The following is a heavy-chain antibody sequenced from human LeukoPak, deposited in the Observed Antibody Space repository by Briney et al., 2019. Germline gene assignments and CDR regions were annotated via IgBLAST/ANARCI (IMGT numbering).Heavy chain of an antibody. CDR1: GFTFSSYA. CDR2: ISSSSSTI. Sequence: PGGSLRLSCAASGFTFSSYAMHWVRQAPGKGLEWVSYISSSSSTIYYADSVKGRFTISRDNAKNSLYLQMNSLRAEDTAVYYCARAVAGTFAAFDIWGQGTMVTVSS. CDR3: ARAVAGTFAAFDI. J-gene: IGHJ3*02. V-gene: IGHV3-48*01. D-gene: IGHD6-19*01.